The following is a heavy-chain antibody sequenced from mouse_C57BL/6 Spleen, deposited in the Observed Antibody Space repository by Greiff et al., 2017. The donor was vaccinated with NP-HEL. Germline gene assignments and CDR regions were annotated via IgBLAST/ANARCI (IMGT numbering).Heavy chain of an antibody. CDR1: GYTFTDYY. D-gene: IGHD2-4*01. CDR2: INTNNGGT. V-gene: IGHV1-26*01. Sequence: EVQLQQSGPELVKPGASVKISCKASGYTFTDYYMNWVKQSHGKSLEWIGDINTNNGGTSYNQKFKGKATLTVDKSSSTAYMELRSLTSEDSAVYYCARWPIYYDYDEGDYWGQGTTLTVSS. CDR3: ARWPIYYDYDEGDY. J-gene: IGHJ2*01.